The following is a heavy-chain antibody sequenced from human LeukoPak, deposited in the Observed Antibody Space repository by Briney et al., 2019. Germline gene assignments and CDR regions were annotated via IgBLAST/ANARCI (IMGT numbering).Heavy chain of an antibody. CDR2: IIPIFGTA. V-gene: IGHV1-69*05. J-gene: IGHJ4*02. D-gene: IGHD2-2*01. CDR1: GGTFSSYA. Sequence: GASVKVSCKASGGTFSSYAISWVRQAPGQGLEWMGGIIPIFGTANYAQKFQGRVTITTDESTSTAYMELSSLRSEDTAVYYCARGVVPAANHWGQGTLVTVSS. CDR3: ARGVVPAANH.